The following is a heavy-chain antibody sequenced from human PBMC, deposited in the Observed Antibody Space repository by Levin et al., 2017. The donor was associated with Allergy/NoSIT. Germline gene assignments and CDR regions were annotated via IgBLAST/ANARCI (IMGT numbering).Heavy chain of an antibody. Sequence: ASVKVSCKASGYTFTDYYMHWVRQAPGQGLEWMGIVDPGGDRTTYAQKFQGRVTMTRDTSTSTVYMELSSLRFEDTAVYYCTRAPNPSIVNSSGWLIYDYWGQGTLVIVSS. D-gene: IGHD6-19*01. CDR3: TRAPNPSIVNSSGWLIYDY. V-gene: IGHV1-46*01. J-gene: IGHJ4*02. CDR1: GYTFTDYY. CDR2: VDPGGDRT.